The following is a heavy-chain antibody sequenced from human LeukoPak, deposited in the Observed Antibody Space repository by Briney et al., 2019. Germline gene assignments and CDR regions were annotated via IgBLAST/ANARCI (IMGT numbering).Heavy chain of an antibody. CDR1: GGTFSSYP. J-gene: IGHJ2*01. D-gene: IGHD6-6*01. Sequence: ASVKVSCKASGGTFSSYPFTWVRQAPGQGLEWMGGIIPIFATTNYAQKFQGRVTITADKSTSTAYMELRSLRSEDTAVYYGTRGGGLVDLSNPYWYFDLWGRGTLVTVSS. CDR3: TRGGGLVDLSNPYWYFDL. CDR2: IIPIFATT. V-gene: IGHV1-69*06.